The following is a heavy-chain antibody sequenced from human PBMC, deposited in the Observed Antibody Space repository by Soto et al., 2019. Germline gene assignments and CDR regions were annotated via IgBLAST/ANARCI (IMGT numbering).Heavy chain of an antibody. CDR1: GYTFTSYY. V-gene: IGHV1-46*01. CDR2: INPSGGST. CDR3: ARDDSSGYYYSSVDY. Sequence: ASVKVSCKASGYTFTSYYMHCVRQAPGQGPEWMGIINPSGGSTSYAQKFQGRVTMTRDTSTLTVYMELSSLRSEATSVYYCARDDSSGYYYSSVDYWRQVTLVTASS. J-gene: IGHJ4*02. D-gene: IGHD3-22*01.